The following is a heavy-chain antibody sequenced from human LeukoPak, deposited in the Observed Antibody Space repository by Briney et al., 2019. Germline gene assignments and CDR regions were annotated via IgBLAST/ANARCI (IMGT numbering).Heavy chain of an antibody. CDR3: ARGPNYYGSGSYDY. Sequence: PSQTLSLTCAISGDSVSSNSAAWNWLRQSPSRGLEWLGRTYYRSKWYNDYAVSVKSRITINPDTSKNQFSLQLNSVTPEDTAVYYCARGPNYYGSGSYDYWGQGTLVTVSS. D-gene: IGHD3-10*01. J-gene: IGHJ4*02. V-gene: IGHV6-1*01. CDR2: TYYRSKWYN. CDR1: GDSVSSNSAA.